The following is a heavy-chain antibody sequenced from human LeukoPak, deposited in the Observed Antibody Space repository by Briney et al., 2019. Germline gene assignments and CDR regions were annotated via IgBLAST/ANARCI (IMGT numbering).Heavy chain of an antibody. V-gene: IGHV3-21*01. CDR1: GFTFSSYS. CDR3: ASPGDGELRGWAFDI. J-gene: IGHJ3*02. D-gene: IGHD1-26*01. CDR2: ISSSSSYI. Sequence: GGSLRLSCAASGFTFSSYSMNWVRQAPGKGLEWVSSISSSSSYIYYADSVKGRFTIPRDNAKNSLYLQMNSLRAEDTAVYYCASPGDGELRGWAFDIWGQGTMVTVSS.